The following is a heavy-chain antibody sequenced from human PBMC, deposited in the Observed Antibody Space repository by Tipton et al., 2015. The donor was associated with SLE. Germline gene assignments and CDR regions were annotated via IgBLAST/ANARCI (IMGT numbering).Heavy chain of an antibody. J-gene: IGHJ4*02. V-gene: IGHV4-34*12. D-gene: IGHD6-6*01. CDR3: TRHSGAARPNFDY. Sequence: TLSLTCTVNYGSFRGYSWSWIRQPPGKGLEWLGYVFDSGTTNYNPSLKSRVTISVDTSKSQFSLKLRSVTAADTAVYYCTRHSGAARPNFDYWGQGTLVTVSS. CDR2: VFDSGTT. CDR1: YGSFRGYS.